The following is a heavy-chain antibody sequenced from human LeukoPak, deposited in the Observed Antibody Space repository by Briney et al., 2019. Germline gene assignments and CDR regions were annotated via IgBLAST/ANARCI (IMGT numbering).Heavy chain of an antibody. CDR1: GFTFSRYW. Sequence: GGTLRLSCAVSGFTFSRYWMSWVRQAPGKGLERVANIKKDGSEKNYVDSVKGGFTISRDNAKNTLYMQMNRLRAEDRAVYYGARDSGGAGTEKRGYFDYWGQGTLVTVSS. CDR3: ARDSGGAGTEKRGYFDY. D-gene: IGHD6-13*01. J-gene: IGHJ4*02. CDR2: IKKDGSEK. V-gene: IGHV3-7*01.